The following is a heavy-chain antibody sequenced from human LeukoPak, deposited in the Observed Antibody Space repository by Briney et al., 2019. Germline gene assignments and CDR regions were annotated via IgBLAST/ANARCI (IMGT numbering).Heavy chain of an antibody. J-gene: IGHJ4*02. V-gene: IGHV4-34*01. CDR2: INHSGST. Sequence: SETLSLTCAVYGGSFSGYYWSWIRQPPGKGLEWIGEINHSGSTNYNPSLKSRVTISVDTSKNQFSLKLSSVTAADTAVYYCARAGVGATAEYDYWGQGTLVTVSS. CDR1: GGSFSGYY. D-gene: IGHD1-26*01. CDR3: ARAGVGATAEYDY.